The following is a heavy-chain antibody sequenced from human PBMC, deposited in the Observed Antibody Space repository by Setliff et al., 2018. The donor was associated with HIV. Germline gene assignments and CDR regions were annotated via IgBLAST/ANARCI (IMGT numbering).Heavy chain of an antibody. V-gene: IGHV4-31*01. CDR2: IYYDGAT. D-gene: IGHD3-10*01. CDR3: ARGGALTMAPAGCFDS. CDR1: GDAINSGNNY. Sequence: TLSLTCTVSGDAINSGNNYWNWIRQRPRKGLEWIGYIYYDGATYYNPSLRSPVTISVDPSKNQIFLKMTSVTAADTAVYYCARGGALTMAPAGCFDSWGQGILVTVSS. J-gene: IGHJ4*02.